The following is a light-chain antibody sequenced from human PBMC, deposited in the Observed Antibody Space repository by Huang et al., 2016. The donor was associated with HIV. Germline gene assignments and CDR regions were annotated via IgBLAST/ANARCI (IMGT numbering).Light chain of an antibody. V-gene: IGKV3-20*01. Sequence: EIVLTQSPGTLSLSPGETATFSCRASQSLRDTYIAWYQQRPGQAPRLLISGASSRATGIPDRFSGSGSGTDFTLTINRLEPQDFAVYFCLQYDRSPLTFGGGTKVEL. CDR1: QSLRDTY. CDR2: GAS. J-gene: IGKJ4*01. CDR3: LQYDRSPLT.